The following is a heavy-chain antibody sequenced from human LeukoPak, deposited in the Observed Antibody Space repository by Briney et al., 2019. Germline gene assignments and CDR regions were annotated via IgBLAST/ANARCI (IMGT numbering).Heavy chain of an antibody. CDR2: ISGSGGST. CDR3: AKATTVTTQH. Sequence: GGSLRLSCAASGFTFSGYAMSWVRQAPGKGLERVSAISGSGGSTYYADSVKGRFTISRDNSKNTLYLQMNSLRAEDTAVYYCAKATTVTTQHWGQGTLVTVSS. D-gene: IGHD4-17*01. V-gene: IGHV3-23*01. J-gene: IGHJ1*01. CDR1: GFTFSGYA.